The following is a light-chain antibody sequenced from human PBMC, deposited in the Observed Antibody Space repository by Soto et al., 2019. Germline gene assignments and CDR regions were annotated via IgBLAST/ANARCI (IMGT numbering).Light chain of an antibody. CDR2: GAS. J-gene: IGKJ3*01. CDR1: QSVSTNY. Sequence: EIVLTQSPGTLSLSPGERATLSCRASQSVSTNYLAWYQQKPGQAPRLLIYGASSRATGIPDRFSGSGSGTDFTLTISRLEPEDFAVYFCQQHGSSPFTFGLGTKVDI. CDR3: QQHGSSPFT. V-gene: IGKV3-20*01.